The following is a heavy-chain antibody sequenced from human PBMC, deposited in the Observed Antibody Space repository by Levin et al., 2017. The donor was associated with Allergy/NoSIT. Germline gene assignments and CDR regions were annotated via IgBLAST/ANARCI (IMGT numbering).Heavy chain of an antibody. CDR1: GFSFSNAW. V-gene: IGHV3-15*01. J-gene: IGHJ6*02. CDR2: IKTKTDGGTT. CDR3: TTRDFDLMGAAWGLVDYNTGMDV. Sequence: SCAASGFSFSNAWMSWVRQTPEKRLEWVGRIKTKTDGGTTDYAAPVRGRFTISRDDSKSTLFLQMDSLTVDDTAVYYCTTRDFDLMGAAWGLVDYNTGMDVWGQGTTVTVAS. D-gene: IGHD3-22*01.